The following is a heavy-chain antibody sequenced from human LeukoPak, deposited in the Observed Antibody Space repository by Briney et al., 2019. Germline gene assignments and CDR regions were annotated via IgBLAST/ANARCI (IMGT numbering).Heavy chain of an antibody. Sequence: PSETLSLTCTASGGSTSNTSYYWGWIRQPPGKGLEWIGSIYYSGSTYYNPSLKSRVTISVDTSKNQFSLKLSSVTAADTAVYYCASHSSYVSPFRSWGRGPLVTVSP. J-gene: IGHJ5*02. CDR1: GGSTSNTSYY. V-gene: IGHV4-39*01. CDR2: IYYSGST. D-gene: IGHD3-10*02. CDR3: ASHSSYVSPFRS.